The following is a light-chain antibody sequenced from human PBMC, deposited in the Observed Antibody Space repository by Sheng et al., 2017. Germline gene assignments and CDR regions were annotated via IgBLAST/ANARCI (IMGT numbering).Light chain of an antibody. CDR3: SSYVTTSTYV. Sequence: QSALTQPASVSGSPGQSITISCTGTSSDVGGFDTVSWYQHHPGKAPKLVIYDVSKRPSGTSDRFSGSKSANTASLTISGLQPEDEADYYCSSYVTTSTYVFGTGTKVTVL. J-gene: IGLJ1*01. CDR1: SSDVGGFDT. V-gene: IGLV2-14*03. CDR2: DVS.